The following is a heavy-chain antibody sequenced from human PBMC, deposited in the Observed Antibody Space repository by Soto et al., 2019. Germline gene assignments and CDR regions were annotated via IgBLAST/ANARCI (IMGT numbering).Heavy chain of an antibody. J-gene: IGHJ6*02. V-gene: IGHV3-30-3*01. CDR2: ISFDGSKK. Sequence: GGSLRLSCAASGFTFSSYAMHWVRQAPGKGLEWVAVISFDGSKKYYADSVKGRFTVSRDDSKNTLYLQMNSLRAEDTAVYYCTRGSGSTYYYDMDVWGQGTTVTSP. D-gene: IGHD3-10*01. CDR1: GFTFSSYA. CDR3: TRGSGSTYYYDMDV.